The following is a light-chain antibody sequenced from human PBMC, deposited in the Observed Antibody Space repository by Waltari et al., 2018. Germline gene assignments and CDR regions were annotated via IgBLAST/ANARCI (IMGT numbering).Light chain of an antibody. CDR2: LGS. CDR3: MQALQTSFT. V-gene: IGKV2-28*01. CDR1: QSLLHSNGYHY. J-gene: IGKJ3*01. Sequence: DIVMTQSPLSLPVTPGEPASISCRSSQSLLHSNGYHYLEWYLQKPGQSPQLLIYLGSNRASGVPDRFSGSGSGTDFTLKISRVEAEDVGVYYCMQALQTSFTFGPGTKVDIK.